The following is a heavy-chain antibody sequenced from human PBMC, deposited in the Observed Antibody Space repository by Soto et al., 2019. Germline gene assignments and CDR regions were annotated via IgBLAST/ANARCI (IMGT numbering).Heavy chain of an antibody. V-gene: IGHV1-69*01. Sequence: QVQLVQSGAEVKKPGSSVKVSCKASEGTFSSYAISWVRQAPGQGLEWMGGIIPIFGTANYAQKFQGRVTITADESTSTAYMELSSLRSEDTAVYYWARGPCYGYVWGSYRYGTTFDYWGQGTLVTVSS. CDR1: EGTFSSYA. CDR2: IIPIFGTA. D-gene: IGHD3-16*02. J-gene: IGHJ4*02. CDR3: ARGPCYGYVWGSYRYGTTFDY.